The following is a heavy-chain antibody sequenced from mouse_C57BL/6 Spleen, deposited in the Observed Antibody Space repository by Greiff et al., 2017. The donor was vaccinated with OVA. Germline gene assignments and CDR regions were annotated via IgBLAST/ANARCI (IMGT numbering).Heavy chain of an antibody. Sequence: QVQLQQSGPELVKPGASVKISCKASGYAFSSSWMNWVKQRPGKGLEWIGRIYPGDGDTNYNGKFKGKATLTADKSSSTAYMQLSSLTSEDSAVYFCARRTTVAHYYAMDYWGQGTSVTVSS. CDR2: IYPGDGDT. J-gene: IGHJ4*01. V-gene: IGHV1-82*01. CDR3: ARRTTVAHYYAMDY. D-gene: IGHD1-1*01. CDR1: GYAFSSSW.